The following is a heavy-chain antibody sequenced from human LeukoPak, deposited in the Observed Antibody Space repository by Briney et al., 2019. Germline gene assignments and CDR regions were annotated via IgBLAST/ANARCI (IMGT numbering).Heavy chain of an antibody. CDR3: LRATKEICGVTTIKSYLYFDL. V-gene: IGHV3-7*03. D-gene: IGHD3-3*01. J-gene: IGHJ2*01. CDR2: IKQDGNEK. CDR1: GSTFRSYW. Sequence: PGGSLRLSCIVSGSTFRSYWMSWVRQAPGKGLEWVANIKQDGNEKYYVDSVKGRFTISRDNAKNSVFLQMTSLRADDTATYYCLRATKEICGVTTIKSYLYFDLWGRGALVTVSS.